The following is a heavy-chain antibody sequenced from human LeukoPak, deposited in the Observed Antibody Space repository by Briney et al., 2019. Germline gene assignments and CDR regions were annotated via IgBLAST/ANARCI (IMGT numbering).Heavy chain of an antibody. Sequence: PSETLSLTCTVSGGSIGSYYWNWMRQPPGKGLEWIGYLYYSGSTNYNPSLKSRVTISVDTSKNQFSLKLSSVTAADTAVYYCARLAPGSCYFDYWGQGTLVTVSS. CDR2: LYYSGST. CDR1: GGSIGSYY. J-gene: IGHJ4*02. V-gene: IGHV4-59*08. D-gene: IGHD2-21*01. CDR3: ARLAPGSCYFDY.